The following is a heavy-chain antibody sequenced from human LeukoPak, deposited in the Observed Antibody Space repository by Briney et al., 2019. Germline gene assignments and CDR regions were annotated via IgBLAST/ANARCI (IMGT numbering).Heavy chain of an antibody. V-gene: IGHV3-30*18. CDR1: GFTFSSYG. J-gene: IGHJ6*02. Sequence: GGSLRLSCAASGFTFSSYGMHWVRQAPGKGLEWVAVISYDGSNKYYADSVKGRFTISRDNSKNTLYLQMNSLRAEDTAVYYCAKGESRWELPDYYYYYGMDVWGQGTTVTVSS. CDR3: AKGESRWELPDYYYYYGMDV. CDR2: ISYDGSNK. D-gene: IGHD1-26*01.